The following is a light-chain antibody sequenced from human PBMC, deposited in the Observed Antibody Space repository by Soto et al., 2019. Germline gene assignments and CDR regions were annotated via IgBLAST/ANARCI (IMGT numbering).Light chain of an antibody. CDR2: DVS. J-gene: IGLJ2*01. CDR1: SSDVGGYNY. CDR3: CSYAGSYTVV. V-gene: IGLV2-11*01. Sequence: QSALTQPRSVSGSPGQSVTISCTGTSSDVGGYNYVSWYQQHPGKAPKLMIYDVSQRPSGVPDRFSVSKSGNTASLTISGLQAEDEADYYCCSYAGSYTVVFGGGTKLTVL.